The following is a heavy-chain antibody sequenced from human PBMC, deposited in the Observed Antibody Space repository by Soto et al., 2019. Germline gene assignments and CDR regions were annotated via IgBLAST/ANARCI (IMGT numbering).Heavy chain of an antibody. J-gene: IGHJ4*02. V-gene: IGHV5-51*01. CDR1: GYTFTDYW. D-gene: IGHD3-10*01. CDR3: VRQGPDYFGSGRAFDF. Sequence: EVQLVQSGGEVRKPGESLKISCQASGYTFTDYWIGWVRQMPGKGLGWMGLIYPGDSDTRYSPPFQGQVTISADESTSTAYLQWSGLRASDIGIYYCVRQGPDYFGSGRAFDFWGQGTLVTVSS. CDR2: IYPGDSDT.